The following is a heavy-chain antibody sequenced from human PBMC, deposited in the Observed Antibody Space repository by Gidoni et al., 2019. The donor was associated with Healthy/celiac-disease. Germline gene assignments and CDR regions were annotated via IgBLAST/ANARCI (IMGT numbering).Heavy chain of an antibody. CDR1: GFTFSSYS. Sequence: EVQLVESGGGLVQPGGSLSLSCAASGFTFSSYSMNWVRQAPGKGLEWVSYISSRSSTTYYADSVKGRFTISRDNAKNSLYLQMNSLRAEDTAVYYCARGWFGELMEIDYWGQGTLVTVSS. J-gene: IGHJ4*02. V-gene: IGHV3-48*01. D-gene: IGHD3-10*01. CDR3: ARGWFGELMEIDY. CDR2: ISSRSSTT.